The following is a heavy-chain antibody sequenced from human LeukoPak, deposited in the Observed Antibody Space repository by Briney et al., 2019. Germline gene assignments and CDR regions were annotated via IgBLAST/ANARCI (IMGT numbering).Heavy chain of an antibody. Sequence: PGGSLRLSCAASGFTVSSNHMGWVRQAPGKGLEWVSVIYSGGNTYYADSVEGRFTISRDNSKNTLYLQINSLRAEDTAVYYCARGRSSTSFFDYWGQGTLVTVSP. CDR2: IYSGGNT. D-gene: IGHD2-2*01. V-gene: IGHV3-53*01. CDR1: GFTVSSNH. CDR3: ARGRSSTSFFDY. J-gene: IGHJ4*02.